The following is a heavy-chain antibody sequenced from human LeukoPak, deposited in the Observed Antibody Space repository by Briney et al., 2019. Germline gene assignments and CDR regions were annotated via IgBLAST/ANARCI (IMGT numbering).Heavy chain of an antibody. Sequence: PSETLSLTCTVSGGSISSYYWSWIRQPAGKGLEWIGRIYTSGSTNYNPSLKSRVTMSVDTSENQFSLKLSSVTAADTAVYYCARATGTTKGSSWYFDLWGRGTLVTVSS. CDR3: ARATGTTKGSSWYFDL. CDR1: GGSISSYY. D-gene: IGHD1-7*01. V-gene: IGHV4-4*07. CDR2: IYTSGST. J-gene: IGHJ2*01.